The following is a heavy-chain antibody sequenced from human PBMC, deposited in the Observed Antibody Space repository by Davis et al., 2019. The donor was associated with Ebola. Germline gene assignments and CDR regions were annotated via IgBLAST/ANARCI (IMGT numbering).Heavy chain of an antibody. CDR2: IYYTGST. Sequence: PSETLSLTCTVSGGSISSGDYYWSWIRQPPGKGLEWIGYIYYTGSTYYNPSLKSRVTISVDTSKNQFSLKLSSVTAADTAVYYCARDIAAAGPFDYWGQGTLVTVSS. CDR3: ARDIAAAGPFDY. CDR1: GGSISSGDYY. J-gene: IGHJ4*02. V-gene: IGHV4-30-4*02. D-gene: IGHD6-13*01.